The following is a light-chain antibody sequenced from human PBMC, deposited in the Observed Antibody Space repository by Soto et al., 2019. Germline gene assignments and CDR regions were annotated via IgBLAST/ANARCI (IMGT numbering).Light chain of an antibody. CDR2: GNS. CDR1: SSNIGAGYD. J-gene: IGLJ1*01. Sequence: QSVLTQPPSVSGAPGQRVTISCTGSSSNIGAGYDVHWYQQLPGTAPKLLIYGNSSRPSGVPDRFSGSKSGTSASLAITGLQAEDEADYYCQSYDSSLSGANYVFGTGTKLTVL. V-gene: IGLV1-40*01. CDR3: QSYDSSLSGANYV.